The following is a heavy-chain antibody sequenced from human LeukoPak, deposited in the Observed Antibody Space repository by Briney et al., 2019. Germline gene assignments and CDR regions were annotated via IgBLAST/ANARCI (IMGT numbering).Heavy chain of an antibody. Sequence: GGSLRLSCAVSGFTFSSYAMNWVRQAPWKGLEWVSGISGSGAGTYYADSVKGRFTISRDNSKNTLYLQMNSLRAEDTAVYYCAKMVREFYTISYYFDYWGQGTLVTVSS. CDR1: GFTFSSYA. CDR3: AKMVREFYTISYYFDY. V-gene: IGHV3-23*01. D-gene: IGHD2-8*01. J-gene: IGHJ4*02. CDR2: ISGSGAGT.